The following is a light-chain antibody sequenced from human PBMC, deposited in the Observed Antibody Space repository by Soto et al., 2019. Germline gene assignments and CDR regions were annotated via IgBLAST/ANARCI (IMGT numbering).Light chain of an antibody. Sequence: EIVLTQSPGTLSLSPGERVILSCRASQSFTNNYLAWYQQKPGQAPRLLIYGASSRATGIPDRFSGSGSGIDFTLIISGLEPEDSAVYYCQQYGSSPYTFGQGTKLEIK. CDR3: QQYGSSPYT. CDR2: GAS. CDR1: QSFTNNY. V-gene: IGKV3-20*01. J-gene: IGKJ2*01.